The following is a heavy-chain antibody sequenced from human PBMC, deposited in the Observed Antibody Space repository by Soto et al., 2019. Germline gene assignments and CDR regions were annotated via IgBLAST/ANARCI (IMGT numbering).Heavy chain of an antibody. J-gene: IGHJ5*02. V-gene: IGHV1-69*06. CDR1: GGTFRSYA. D-gene: IGHD2-15*01. Sequence: GASVKVSCKASGGTFRSYAISWVRQAPGQGLEWMGGIIPIFGTANYAQKFQGRVTMTEDTSTDTAYMELSSLRSEDTAVYYCATEVLGYCSGGSCNWFDPWGQGTLVTVSS. CDR3: ATEVLGYCSGGSCNWFDP. CDR2: IIPIFGTA.